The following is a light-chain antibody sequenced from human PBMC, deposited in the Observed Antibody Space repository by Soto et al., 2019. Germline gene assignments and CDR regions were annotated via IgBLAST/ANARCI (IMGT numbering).Light chain of an antibody. CDR3: PQYDNPSLT. Sequence: DIQMTQSPASLSASVGDRVTITFQASQDISNYLNWYQQKPGKAPKLLIYDASNLETGVPSRFSVRGSGTAVAYTISSLQPEDLATYYCPQYDNPSLTCGGGTKVEIK. CDR1: QDISNY. CDR2: DAS. V-gene: IGKV1-33*01. J-gene: IGKJ4*01.